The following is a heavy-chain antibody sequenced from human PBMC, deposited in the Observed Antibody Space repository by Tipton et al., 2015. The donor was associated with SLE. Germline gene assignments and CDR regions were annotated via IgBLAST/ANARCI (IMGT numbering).Heavy chain of an antibody. V-gene: IGHV4-4*07. CDR3: ARENVAADGALDV. D-gene: IGHD6-13*01. Sequence: TLSLTCTVSGGSISSHYWSWFRQPAGKGLEWRGRMFSSGDTNYNPSLKSRLTMSVDTSKNQFSLTVNSVTAADTAVYYCARENVAADGALDVWGQGTMVTVSS. CDR2: MFSSGDT. J-gene: IGHJ3*01. CDR1: GGSISSHY.